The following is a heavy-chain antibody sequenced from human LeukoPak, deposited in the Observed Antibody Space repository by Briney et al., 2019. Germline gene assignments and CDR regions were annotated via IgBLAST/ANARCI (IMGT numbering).Heavy chain of an antibody. J-gene: IGHJ4*02. CDR1: GFTFSSYW. CDR3: ARVLWSYRGESADY. V-gene: IGHV3-7*01. Sequence: TGGSLRPSCAASGFTFSSYWMSWVRQAPGKGLEWVANIKQDGSEKYYVDSVKGRFTISRDNAKNSLYLQMNSLRAEDTAVHYCARVLWSYRGESADYWGQGTLVTVSS. CDR2: IKQDGSEK. D-gene: IGHD1-26*01.